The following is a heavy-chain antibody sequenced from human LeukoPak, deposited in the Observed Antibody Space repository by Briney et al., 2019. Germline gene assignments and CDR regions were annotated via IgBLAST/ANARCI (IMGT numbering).Heavy chain of an antibody. CDR1: GFTFSSYW. V-gene: IGHV3-7*03. J-gene: IGHJ4*02. CDR2: IKQDGSEK. D-gene: IGHD1-26*01. Sequence: PGGSLRLSCAGSGFTFSSYWMSWVRQAPGKGLEWVANIKQDGSEKYYMDSVKGRFTISRDNSKNTLYLQMNGLRAEDTAVYYCAKASGELLLDYWGQGTLVTVSS. CDR3: AKASGELLLDY.